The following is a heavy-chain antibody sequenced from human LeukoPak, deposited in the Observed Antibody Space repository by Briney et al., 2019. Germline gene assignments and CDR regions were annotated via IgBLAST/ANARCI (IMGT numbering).Heavy chain of an antibody. V-gene: IGHV4-39*01. CDR1: GDSIAATGYY. J-gene: IGHJ5*02. CDR3: ARQIRYTFDPNWFHP. Sequence: PSETLSLTCSVSGDSIAATGYYWAWIRQPPGKGLEWIGSIYYSGNTNYDPSLQSRVTISVDTSKNQFSLSLSSVTAADTAVYYCARQIRYTFDPNWFHPWGQGTLVTVSS. D-gene: IGHD3-16*01. CDR2: IYYSGNT.